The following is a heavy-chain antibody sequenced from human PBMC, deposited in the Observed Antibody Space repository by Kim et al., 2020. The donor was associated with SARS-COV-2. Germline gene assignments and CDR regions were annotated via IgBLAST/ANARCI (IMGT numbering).Heavy chain of an antibody. D-gene: IGHD5-18*01. CDR3: ASSRPRGYSYQAFFFDY. J-gene: IGHJ4*02. Sequence: SETLSLTCTVSGGSISSGGYYWSWIRQHPGKGLEWIGYIYYSGSTYYNPSLKSRVTISVDTSKNQFSLKLSSVTAADTAVYYCASSRPRGYSYQAFFFDYWGQGTLVTVSS. CDR1: GGSISSGGYY. CDR2: IYYSGST. V-gene: IGHV4-31*03.